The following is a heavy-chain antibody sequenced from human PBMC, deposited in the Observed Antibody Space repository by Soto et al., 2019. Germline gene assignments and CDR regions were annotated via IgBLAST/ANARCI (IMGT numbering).Heavy chain of an antibody. CDR3: AADSSGSTDDYHYYYGMDV. V-gene: IGHV1-18*01. CDR1: GYTFTRHG. Sequence: ASVKVSCKGVGYTFTRHGISWVRQAPGQGLEWMGWISPYTGDTKYARSLQGRVAMTTDTPTSTAYMELRGLRSDDTAIYYCAADSSGSTDDYHYYYGMDVWGQGTTVTVYS. CDR2: ISPYTGDT. J-gene: IGHJ6*02. D-gene: IGHD3-22*01.